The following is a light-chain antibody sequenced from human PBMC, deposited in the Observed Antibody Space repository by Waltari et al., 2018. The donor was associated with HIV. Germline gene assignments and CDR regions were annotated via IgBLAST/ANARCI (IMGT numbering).Light chain of an antibody. V-gene: IGLV3-21*02. CDR3: QVWDSSSDHVV. Sequence: SYVLNQPHSESVAPGLPPRSPGGGNQIGRKHGHWYQQTTGLAPRLVVSDDSDRPSGIPKRFSCSNSGNTATLTISRVEAGDEADYYCQVWDSSSDHVVFGGGTKLTVL. CDR2: DDS. J-gene: IGLJ2*01. CDR1: QIGRKH.